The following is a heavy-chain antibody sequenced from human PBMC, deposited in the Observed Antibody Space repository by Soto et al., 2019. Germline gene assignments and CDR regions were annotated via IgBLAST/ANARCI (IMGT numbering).Heavy chain of an antibody. CDR1: GFTFSSYA. D-gene: IGHD6-6*01. V-gene: IGHV3-23*01. CDR3: AKRRSSAKFDY. Sequence: EVQLLESVGGLVQPGESLRLSCAASGFTFSSYAMSWVRQAPGKGVEWVSVISGSDDSKYYADSVKGRFTISRDNTKNTLYLQMNSLRAEDTAVFYCAKRRSSAKFDYWGQGTLVTVSS. J-gene: IGHJ4*02. CDR2: ISGSDDSK.